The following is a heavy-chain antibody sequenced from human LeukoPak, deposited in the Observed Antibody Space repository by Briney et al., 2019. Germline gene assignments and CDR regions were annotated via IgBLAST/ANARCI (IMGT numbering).Heavy chain of an antibody. CDR1: GFTFSSYW. Sequence: GRSLRLSCAASGFTFSSYWMHWVRQAPGKGLVWVSRINSDGSSTSYADSVKGRFTISRDNAKNTLFLQMNSLRVEDTAVYYCARDADTGYSYGSGFDYWGQGTLVSVSS. D-gene: IGHD5-18*01. V-gene: IGHV3-74*01. CDR3: ARDADTGYSYGSGFDY. J-gene: IGHJ4*02. CDR2: INSDGSST.